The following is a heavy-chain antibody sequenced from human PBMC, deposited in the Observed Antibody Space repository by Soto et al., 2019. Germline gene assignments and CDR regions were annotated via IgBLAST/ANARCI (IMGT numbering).Heavy chain of an antibody. CDR2: IKAYSGNT. CDR3: AIADYGDDDY. D-gene: IGHD4-17*01. J-gene: IGHJ4*02. CDR1: GYTFATST. V-gene: IGHV1-18*01. Sequence: GPGAKKPGASVKVSCKASGYTFATSTISWLRRAPGQGPEWMGWIKAYSGNTNYAQKLQGRLTMTTDTSTSTAYMELRSLTTDDTAIYYCAIADYGDDDYWGQGTLVTVSS.